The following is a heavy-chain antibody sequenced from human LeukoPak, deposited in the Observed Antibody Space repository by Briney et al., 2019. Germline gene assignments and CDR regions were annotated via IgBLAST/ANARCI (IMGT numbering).Heavy chain of an antibody. J-gene: IGHJ4*02. CDR2: ISYDGSNK. CDR3: AKDRYYYDSSGSIYFDY. V-gene: IGHV3-30*18. D-gene: IGHD3-22*01. Sequence: GRSLRLSCAASGFTFSSYGMHWVRQAPGKGLEWVAVISYDGSNKYYADSVKGRFTISGDNSKNTLYLQMNSLRAEDTAVYYCAKDRYYYDSSGSIYFDYWGQGTLVTVSS. CDR1: GFTFSSYG.